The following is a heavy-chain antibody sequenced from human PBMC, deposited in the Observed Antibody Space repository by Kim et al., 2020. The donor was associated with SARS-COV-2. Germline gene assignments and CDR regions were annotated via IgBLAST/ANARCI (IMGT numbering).Heavy chain of an antibody. D-gene: IGHD4-4*01. Sequence: GGSLRLSCAASGFTLSDYYVTWIRQAPGKGLEWVSYISITGSYTNYADSVKGRFTISRDNAKSSLSLQMNSLRAEDTGVYYCARRLQIEFSYYYGMDVWGQGTTVTVSS. CDR2: ISITGSYT. CDR3: ARRLQIEFSYYYGMDV. J-gene: IGHJ6*02. V-gene: IGHV3-11*06. CDR1: GFTLSDYY.